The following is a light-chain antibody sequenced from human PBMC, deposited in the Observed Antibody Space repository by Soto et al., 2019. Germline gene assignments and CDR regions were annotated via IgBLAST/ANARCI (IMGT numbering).Light chain of an antibody. CDR1: QSVGSW. CDR2: KAS. CDR3: QQYGSSSPWT. J-gene: IGKJ1*01. Sequence: DIQMTQSPSTLSASVGDRVTITCRASQSVGSWLAWYQQKPGKAPKLLIYKASSLESGDPSRVSGSGSGTELSLSISSLQPDDFASYHCQQYGSSSPWTFGQGTKVEIK. V-gene: IGKV1-5*03.